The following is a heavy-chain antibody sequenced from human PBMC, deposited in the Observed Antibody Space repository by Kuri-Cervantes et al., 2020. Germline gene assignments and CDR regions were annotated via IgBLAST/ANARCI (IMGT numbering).Heavy chain of an antibody. CDR3: ARQGGSSSVSTWDAFDI. CDR1: GYIFTSYW. CDR2: IYPGDSDT. V-gene: IGHV5-51*01. Sequence: GESLKISCKVSGYIFTSYWIGWVRQMPGKGLEWMGIIYPGDSDTRYSPSFQGHVTMSVDKSISTAYLQWRSLKASDTAMYYCARQGGSSSVSTWDAFDIWGPGTMVTVSS. D-gene: IGHD3-16*01. J-gene: IGHJ3*02.